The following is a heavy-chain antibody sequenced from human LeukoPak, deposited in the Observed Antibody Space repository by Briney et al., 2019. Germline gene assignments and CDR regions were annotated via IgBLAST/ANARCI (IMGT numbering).Heavy chain of an antibody. CDR2: INPNSGGT. Sequence: VKVSCKASGYTFTGYYMHWVRQAPGQGLEWMGWINPNSGGTNYAQKLQGRVTMTRDTSISTAYMELSRLRSDDTAVYYCARDQVVVAATAFDPWGQGTLVTVSS. D-gene: IGHD2-15*01. CDR1: GYTFTGYY. V-gene: IGHV1-2*02. J-gene: IGHJ5*02. CDR3: ARDQVVVAATAFDP.